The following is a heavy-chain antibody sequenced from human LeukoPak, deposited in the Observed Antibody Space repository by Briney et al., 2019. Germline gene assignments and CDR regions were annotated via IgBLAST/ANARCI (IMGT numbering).Heavy chain of an antibody. CDR2: IIPIFGTA. D-gene: IGHD7-27*01. CDR3: ARDVGTLRDYYFYGMGV. Sequence: ASVKVSCKASGGTFSSYAISWVRQAPGQGLEWMGGIIPIFGTANYAQKFQGRVTITADESTSTAYMELSSLRSEDTAVYYCARDVGTLRDYYFYGMGVWGQGTTVTVS. V-gene: IGHV1-69*13. J-gene: IGHJ6*02. CDR1: GGTFSSYA.